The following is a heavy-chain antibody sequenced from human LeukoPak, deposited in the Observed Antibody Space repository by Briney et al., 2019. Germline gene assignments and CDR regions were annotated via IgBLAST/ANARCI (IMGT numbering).Heavy chain of an antibody. D-gene: IGHD5-18*01. CDR1: GYSFTSYW. J-gene: IGHJ4*02. CDR2: IYPGDSDT. CDR3: ARHKGEAVQLWDYFDY. V-gene: IGHV5-51*01. Sequence: GESLKISCKGSGYSFTSYWIGWVRQMPGKGLEWMGIIYPGDSDTRYSPSFQGQVTTSADKSISTAYLQWSSLKASDTAMYYCARHKGEAVQLWDYFDYWGQGTLVTVSS.